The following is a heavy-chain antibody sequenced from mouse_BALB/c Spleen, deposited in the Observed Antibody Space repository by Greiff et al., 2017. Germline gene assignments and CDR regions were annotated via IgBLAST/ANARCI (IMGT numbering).Heavy chain of an antibody. CDR2: ISSGGSYT. CDR3: ARQKYGNYVDAMDY. D-gene: IGHD2-10*02. Sequence: DVKLVESGGGLVKPGGSLKLSCAASGFTFSSYAMSWVRQTPEKRLEWVATISSGGSYTYYPDSVKGRFTISRDNAKNTLYLQMSSLRSEDTAMYYCARQKYGNYVDAMDYWGQGTSVTVSS. J-gene: IGHJ4*01. CDR1: GFTFSSYA. V-gene: IGHV5-9-3*01.